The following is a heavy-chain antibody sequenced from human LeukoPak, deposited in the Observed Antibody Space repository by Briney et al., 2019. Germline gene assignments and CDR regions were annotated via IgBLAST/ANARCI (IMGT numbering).Heavy chain of an antibody. CDR3: ARVGESDYDYYYYYMDV. D-gene: IGHD4-17*01. V-gene: IGHV3-21*01. Sequence: GGSLRLSCAASGFTFSSYSMNWVRQAPGKGLEWVSSISSSSSYIYYADSLKGRFTISRDNAKNSLYLQMNSLRAEDTAVYYCARVGESDYDYYYYYMDVWGKGTTVTVSS. CDR2: ISSSSSYI. J-gene: IGHJ6*03. CDR1: GFTFSSYS.